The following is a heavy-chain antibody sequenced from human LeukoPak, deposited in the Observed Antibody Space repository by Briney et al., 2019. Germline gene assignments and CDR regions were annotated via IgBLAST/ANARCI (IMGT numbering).Heavy chain of an antibody. CDR1: GYTFSTYG. CDR2: ISAFNGNT. CDR3: ARASISGSYYFTY. V-gene: IGHV1-18*01. Sequence: ASVKVSCKASGYTFSTYGFSWVRQAPGQGLEWMGWISAFNGNTDYTQKFQGRVTMTTDTSTSTAYMELRSLRSDDTAVYYCARASISGSYYFTYWGQGTLVTVSS. J-gene: IGHJ4*02. D-gene: IGHD1-26*01.